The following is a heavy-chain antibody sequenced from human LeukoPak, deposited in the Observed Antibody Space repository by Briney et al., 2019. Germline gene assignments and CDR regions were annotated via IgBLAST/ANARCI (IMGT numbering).Heavy chain of an antibody. J-gene: IGHJ6*03. V-gene: IGHV1-69*05. CDR2: IIPIFGTA. CDR1: GGTFSSYA. D-gene: IGHD3-10*01. Sequence: SVKVSCKASGGTFSSYAIGWVRQAPGQGLEWMGRIIPIFGTANYAQKFQGRVTITTDESTSTAYMELSSLRSEDTAVYYCARGLGDYMDVWGKGTTVTVSS. CDR3: ARGLGDYMDV.